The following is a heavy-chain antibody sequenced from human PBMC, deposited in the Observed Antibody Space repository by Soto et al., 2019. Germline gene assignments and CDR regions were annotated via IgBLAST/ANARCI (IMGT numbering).Heavy chain of an antibody. Sequence: QVQLVESGGGVVQPGRSLRLSCAASGFSFSISPMHWVRQAPGKGPEWVALISYDGTNKFYADSVKGRFTISRDNYKSTLYLQGDSLRPEDAAVYYCARDPKTSGGQHWAFNYFDSWGQGTLVTVSS. CDR2: ISYDGTNK. J-gene: IGHJ4*02. CDR1: GFSFSISP. CDR3: ARDPKTSGGQHWAFNYFDS. D-gene: IGHD7-27*01. V-gene: IGHV3-30-3*01.